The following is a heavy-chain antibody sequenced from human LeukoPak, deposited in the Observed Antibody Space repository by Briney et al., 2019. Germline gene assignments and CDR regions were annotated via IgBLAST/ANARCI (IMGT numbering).Heavy chain of an antibody. D-gene: IGHD2-15*01. J-gene: IGHJ4*02. V-gene: IGHV4-59*01. CDR3: AREVSGGSVDFDY. Sequence: SETLSLTCTVSGGSISSYYWSWIRQPPGKGLEWIGYIYYSGSTNYNPSLKSRVTISVDTSKNQFSLKLSSVTAADTAVYYCAREVSGGSVDFDYWGQGTLVTVSS. CDR2: IYYSGST. CDR1: GGSISSYY.